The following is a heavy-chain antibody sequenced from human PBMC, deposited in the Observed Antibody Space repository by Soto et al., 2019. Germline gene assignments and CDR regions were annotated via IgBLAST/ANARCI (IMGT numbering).Heavy chain of an antibody. J-gene: IGHJ6*02. CDR2: IFSNDEK. V-gene: IGHV2-26*01. Sequence: QVTLKESGPVLVKPTETLTLTCTVSGFSLSNARMGVSWIRQPPGKALEWLAHIFSNDEKSYSTSLKSRLTISKDTSKSQVVLTMTNMDPVDTATYYCARSRYGSGSYYNVTDYYYYGMDVWGQGTTVTVSS. D-gene: IGHD3-10*01. CDR1: GFSLSNARMG. CDR3: ARSRYGSGSYYNVTDYYYYGMDV.